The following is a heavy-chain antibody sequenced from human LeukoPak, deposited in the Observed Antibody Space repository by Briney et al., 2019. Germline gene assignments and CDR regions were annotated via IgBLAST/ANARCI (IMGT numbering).Heavy chain of an antibody. CDR3: ARGSYTSGCYNDPWYY. J-gene: IGHJ4*02. CDR2: TNHVGST. CDR1: GGSFRGYY. D-gene: IGHD3-22*01. Sequence: NPSETLSLTCSVDGGSFRGYYWSWIRQPPGKGLEWMGETNHVGSTIYNLSLKSRVTISVDTSKTQFSLNLSSVTAADTAVYYCARGSYTSGCYNDPWYYWGQGTLVTVSS. V-gene: IGHV4-34*01.